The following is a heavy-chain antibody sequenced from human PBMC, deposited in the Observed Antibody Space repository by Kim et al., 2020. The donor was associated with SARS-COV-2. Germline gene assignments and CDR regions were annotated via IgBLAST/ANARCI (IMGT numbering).Heavy chain of an antibody. V-gene: IGHV3-11*03. D-gene: IGHD6-6*01. CDR3: ATHSSSLDYYYGMDV. J-gene: IGHJ6*02. Sequence: DSVKGRFTISRDNAKNSLYLQMNSLRAEDTAVYYCATHSSSLDYYYGMDVWGQGTTVTVSS.